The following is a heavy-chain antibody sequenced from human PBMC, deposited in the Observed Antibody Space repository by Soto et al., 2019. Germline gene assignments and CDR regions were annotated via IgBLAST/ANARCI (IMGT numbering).Heavy chain of an antibody. V-gene: IGHV3-7*03. CDR2: INQDASGK. D-gene: IGHD2-2*01. CDR1: GFTFSTSW. Sequence: EVQLVESGGGLVQPGGSLRLSCAASGFTFSTSWMSWVRQAPGKELEWVANINQDASGKYYVDSVKGRFTISRDNAKDSVYLQMNSLRAEDTAVYYCARDFDCSSTNCRGVVASDLWGQGTTVTVSS. CDR3: ARDFDCSSTNCRGVVASDL. J-gene: IGHJ3*01.